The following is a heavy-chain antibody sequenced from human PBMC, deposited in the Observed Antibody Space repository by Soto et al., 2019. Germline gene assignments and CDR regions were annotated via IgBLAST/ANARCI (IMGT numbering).Heavy chain of an antibody. V-gene: IGHV4-4*07. Sequence: SATLSLTCPVSSGSINNHFWSWIRQPAGKGLEWIGHIYKSGTTTYNPSLKSRVTMSVDPPKNRFSLKLSSVTAADTAVYYCARINGGSPDFWGQGTLVTVSS. CDR2: IYKSGTT. D-gene: IGHD2-15*01. CDR1: SGSINNHF. CDR3: ARINGGSPDF. J-gene: IGHJ4*02.